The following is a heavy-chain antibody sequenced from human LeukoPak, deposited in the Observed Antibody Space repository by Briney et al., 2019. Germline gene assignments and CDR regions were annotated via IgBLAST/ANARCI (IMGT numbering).Heavy chain of an antibody. V-gene: IGHV1-8*01. Sequence: ASVKVSCKASGYTFTSYDINWVRQATGQGLERMGWMNPNSGNTGYAQKFQGRVTMTRNTSISTSYMELSSLRSEDTAVYYCAREWGSYYDSSGYDYWGQGTLVTVSS. CDR3: AREWGSYYDSSGYDY. CDR1: GYTFTSYD. CDR2: MNPNSGNT. D-gene: IGHD3-22*01. J-gene: IGHJ4*02.